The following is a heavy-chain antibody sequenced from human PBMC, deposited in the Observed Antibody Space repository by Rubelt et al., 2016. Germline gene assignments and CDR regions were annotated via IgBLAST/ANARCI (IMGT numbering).Heavy chain of an antibody. CDR3: AGSKEGGPTHWFDP. CDR1: GGSISSYY. Sequence: QVQLQESGPGLVKPSETLSLTCTVSGGSISSYYWSWIRQPPGKGLEWVGTIYYSGSTYYNPSLKSRVTMSVDTSKNQFSLKLSSVTAAETAVYYCAGSKEGGPTHWFDPWGQGTLVIVSS. CDR2: IYYSGST. D-gene: IGHD3-10*01. J-gene: IGHJ5*02. V-gene: IGHV4-59*04.